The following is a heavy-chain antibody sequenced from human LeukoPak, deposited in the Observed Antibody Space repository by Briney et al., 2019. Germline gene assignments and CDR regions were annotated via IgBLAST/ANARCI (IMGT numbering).Heavy chain of an antibody. V-gene: IGHV3-48*03. D-gene: IGHD3-10*01. CDR3: ARERGMYYGSGSYPNWFDP. CDR1: GFTFSSYE. Sequence: GGSLRLSCAASGFTFSSYEMNWVRQTPGKGLEWVSYISSSGSTIYYADSVKGRFTISRDNAKNSLYLQMNSLRAEDTAVYYCARERGMYYGSGSYPNWFDPWGQGTLVTVSS. J-gene: IGHJ5*02. CDR2: ISSSGSTI.